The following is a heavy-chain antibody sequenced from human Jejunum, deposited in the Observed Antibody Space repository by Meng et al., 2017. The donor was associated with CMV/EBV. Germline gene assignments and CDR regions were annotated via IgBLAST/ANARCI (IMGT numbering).Heavy chain of an antibody. D-gene: IGHD6-13*01. J-gene: IGHJ4*02. V-gene: IGHV3-15*07. CDR1: NAY. CDR3: TTDRPGVYSSNWYPGNLGY. CDR2: IRRNTDGGTT. Sequence: NAYMHWVRQVPGKGLEWVGRIRRNTDGGTTDYAAPVKGRFTISRDDSKNTLYLQMNGLKTEDTAVYYCTTDRPGVYSSNWYPGNLGYWGQGTLVTVSS.